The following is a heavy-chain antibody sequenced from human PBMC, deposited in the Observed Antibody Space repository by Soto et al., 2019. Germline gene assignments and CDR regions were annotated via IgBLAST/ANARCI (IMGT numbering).Heavy chain of an antibody. D-gene: IGHD6-13*01. CDR3: ARIGYCSWCFDY. CDR2: IKQDGREK. Sequence: EVQLVESGGGLVQPGGSLRLSCAASGFSFSSYWMSWLRQAPGKGLEWVASIKQDGREKWYVDSAQGRFTISRDNAKNSLYLQMNILKAEDTAVYYCARIGYCSWCFDYWGQGTLVPVSS. V-gene: IGHV3-7*04. CDR1: GFSFSSYW. J-gene: IGHJ4*02.